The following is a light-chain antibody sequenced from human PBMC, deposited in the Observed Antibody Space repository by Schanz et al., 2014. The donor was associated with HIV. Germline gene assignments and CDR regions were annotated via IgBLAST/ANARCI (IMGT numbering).Light chain of an antibody. CDR2: EVN. CDR1: SSAVANYNL. CDR3: SSYRSLNNLI. V-gene: IGLV2-23*02. J-gene: IGLJ2*01. Sequence: QSALTQPASVSGSPGQSITISCTGTSSAVANYNLVSWYQQHPGKAPKLIIFEVNKRPSGLSNRFSGSKSGNTASLTISGLQAEDEADYHCSSYRSLNNLIFGGGTKLTVL.